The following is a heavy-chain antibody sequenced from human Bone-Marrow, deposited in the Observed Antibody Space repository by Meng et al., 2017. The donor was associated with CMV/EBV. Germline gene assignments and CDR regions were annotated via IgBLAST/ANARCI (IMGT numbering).Heavy chain of an antibody. D-gene: IGHD3-22*01. Sequence: GGSLRLSCTASGFTFGDYAMSWVRQAPGKGLEWVGVIRSKAYGGTTEYAASVKGRFTISRDDPKSIAYLQMNSLKTEDTAVYYCTRESGVYTYYYDSSGLLDYWGQGTLVTVSS. CDR3: TRESGVYTYYYDSSGLLDY. CDR2: IRSKAYGGTT. V-gene: IGHV3-49*04. CDR1: GFTFGDYA. J-gene: IGHJ4*02.